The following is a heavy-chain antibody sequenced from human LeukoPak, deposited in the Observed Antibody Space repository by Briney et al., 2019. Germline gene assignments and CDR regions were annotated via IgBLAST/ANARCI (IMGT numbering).Heavy chain of an antibody. J-gene: IGHJ4*02. CDR2: ISGSGGST. V-gene: IGHV3-23*01. CDR1: GFTFSSYA. Sequence: GGSLRLSCAASGFTFSSYAMSWVRQAQGKGLEWVSGISGSGGSTYYADSVKGRFTISRDNPKNTLYLQMNSLRAEDTAIYYCAKDLTVAVADTTFDSWGQGTLVTVSS. D-gene: IGHD6-19*01. CDR3: AKDLTVAVADTTFDS.